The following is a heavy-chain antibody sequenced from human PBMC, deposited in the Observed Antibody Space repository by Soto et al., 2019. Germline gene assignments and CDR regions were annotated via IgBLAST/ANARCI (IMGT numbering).Heavy chain of an antibody. Sequence: PSATLSLTCAVYGGSFSGYYWSWIRQPPGKGLEWIGEINHSGSTNYNPSLKSRVTISVDTSKNQFSLKLSSVTAADTAVYYCARSRTGRYASFGMDVWGQGTTVTVSS. CDR1: GGSFSGYY. CDR2: INHSGST. D-gene: IGHD1-1*01. J-gene: IGHJ6*02. V-gene: IGHV4-34*01. CDR3: ARSRTGRYASFGMDV.